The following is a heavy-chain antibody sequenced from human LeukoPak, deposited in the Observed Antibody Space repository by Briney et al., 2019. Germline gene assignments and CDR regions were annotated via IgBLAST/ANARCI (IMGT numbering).Heavy chain of an antibody. J-gene: IGHJ4*02. Sequence: PGGSLRLSCAASGFIFSNYAMSWVRQAPGKGLEWVSSITGTAGTTAAGTTYYSDSVKGRLTISRDNSKNTMYLQMNNLRAEDTALYYCAKLGTSHMVDDYYDYWGQGTLVTVSS. CDR2: ITGTAGTTAAGTT. CDR1: GFIFSNYA. D-gene: IGHD2-21*01. V-gene: IGHV3-23*01. CDR3: AKLGTSHMVDDYYDY.